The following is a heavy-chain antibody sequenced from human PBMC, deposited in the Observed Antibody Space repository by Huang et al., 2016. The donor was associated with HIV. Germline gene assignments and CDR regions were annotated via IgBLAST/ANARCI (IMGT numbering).Heavy chain of an antibody. Sequence: QMQLQQRGAGLLKPSETLSLTCGVSGGSFTGNYLTWIRQAPGKGLEWIGEVNDSGATNNTPSLNVRVTMSLDKAKRELSLNLGSVTAADTAVYYCAGQWTILEWLLGLDVWGQGTTVIVSS. CDR3: AGQWTILEWLLGLDV. CDR2: VNDSGAT. V-gene: IGHV4-34*02. CDR1: GGSFTGNY. D-gene: IGHD3-3*01. J-gene: IGHJ6*02.